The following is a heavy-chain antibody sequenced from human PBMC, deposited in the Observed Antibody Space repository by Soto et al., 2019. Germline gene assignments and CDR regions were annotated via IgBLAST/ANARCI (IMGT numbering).Heavy chain of an antibody. CDR3: ARDEQGIAAAGLFDY. CDR1: GYTFTNYG. J-gene: IGHJ4*02. D-gene: IGHD6-13*01. CDR2: ISAYNGNR. V-gene: IGHV1-18*01. Sequence: QVQLVQSGAEVKKPGASVKVSCKASGYTFTNYGISWVRQAPGQGLEWMGWISAYNGNRNYAQKLQGRVTMTTDTSTSTAYMELRSLRSDDTAVYYCARDEQGIAAAGLFDYWGQGTLVTVSS.